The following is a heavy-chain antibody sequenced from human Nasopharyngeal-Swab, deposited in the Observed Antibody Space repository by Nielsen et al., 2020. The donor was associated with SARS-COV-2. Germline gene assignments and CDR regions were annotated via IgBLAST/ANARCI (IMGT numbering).Heavy chain of an antibody. D-gene: IGHD3-22*01. CDR3: VRDSNYYSMDV. J-gene: IGHJ6*02. CDR2: INWNSGRK. CDR1: GFTFDDYT. V-gene: IGHV3-9*01. Sequence: SLKISCAASGFTFDDYTMHWVRQAPGKGLEWVSGINWNSGRKGYADSVKGRFTISRDNAKKSLFLEMNNLRVEDTALYYCVRDSNYYSMDVWGQGTTVTVSS.